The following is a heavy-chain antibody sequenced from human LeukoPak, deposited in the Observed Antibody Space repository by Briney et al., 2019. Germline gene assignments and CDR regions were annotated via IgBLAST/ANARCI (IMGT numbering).Heavy chain of an antibody. D-gene: IGHD3-22*01. V-gene: IGHV4-59*01. CDR3: ARLSGYSSGHYYSDY. J-gene: IGHJ4*02. Sequence: SGTLSLTCTVSGGSISSDYWSWIRQPPGKGLEWIGYIYYRGSTNYNPSLKSRVTISVDTSKNQFSLKLSSVTAADTAVYYCARLSGYSSGHYYSDYWGQGTLVTVSS. CDR2: IYYRGST. CDR1: GGSISSDY.